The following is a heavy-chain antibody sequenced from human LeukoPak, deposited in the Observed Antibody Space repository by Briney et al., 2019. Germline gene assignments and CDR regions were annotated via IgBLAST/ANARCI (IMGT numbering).Heavy chain of an antibody. CDR1: GGSISSYY. Sequence: SETLSLTCTVSGGSISSYYWSWIRQPAGKGLEWIGRIYTSGSTNYNPSLKSRVTMSVDTSKNQFSLKLSSVTAADTAVYYCAHLHYDYVWGSYRYTFDYWGQGTLVTVSS. CDR2: IYTSGST. CDR3: AHLHYDYVWGSYRYTFDY. J-gene: IGHJ4*02. V-gene: IGHV4-4*07. D-gene: IGHD3-16*02.